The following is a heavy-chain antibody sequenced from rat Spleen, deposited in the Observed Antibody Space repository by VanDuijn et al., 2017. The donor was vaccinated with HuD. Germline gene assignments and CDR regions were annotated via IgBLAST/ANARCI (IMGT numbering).Heavy chain of an antibody. V-gene: IGHV3-1*01. CDR3: ARYTATEGMDA. Sequence: EVQLQESGPGLVKPSQSLSLTCSVTGYSITNNYWGWIRKFPGNKMEWMGYISYSGSTSYNPSLKSRISIARDTSKNQFFLQLNSVTTEDTATYDCARYTATEGMDAWGQGASVTVSS. D-gene: IGHD1-11*01. CDR2: ISYSGST. J-gene: IGHJ4*01. CDR1: GYSITNNY.